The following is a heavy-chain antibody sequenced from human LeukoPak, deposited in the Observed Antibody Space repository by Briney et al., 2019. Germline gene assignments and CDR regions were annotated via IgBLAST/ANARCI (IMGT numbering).Heavy chain of an antibody. CDR1: GFTVSSNY. CDR2: IYSGGST. V-gene: IGHV3-53*01. J-gene: IGHJ5*02. D-gene: IGHD3-22*01. Sequence: GGSLRLSCAASGFTVSSNYMSWVRQAPGKGLEWVSVIYSGGSTYYADSVKGRFTISRDNAKNSLYLQMNSLRAEDTAVYYCARGEDYYDSSGYNNWFDPWGQGTLVTVSS. CDR3: ARGEDYYDSSGYNNWFDP.